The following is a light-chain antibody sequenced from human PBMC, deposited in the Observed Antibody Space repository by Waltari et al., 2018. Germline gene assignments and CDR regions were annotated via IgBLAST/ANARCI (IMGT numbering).Light chain of an antibody. J-gene: IGLJ2*01. CDR1: SSNIGADYD. CDR3: QSYDYSLRAAV. Sequence: QSVLTQPPSVSGAPGQRVTISCTGNSSNIGADYDVHWYQQVLGTDPKLRMYVNDNRAEGGPARFSGSKSGTSASRAITGLQVEDEADYYCQSYDYSLRAAVFGGGTKLTVL. CDR2: VND. V-gene: IGLV1-40*01.